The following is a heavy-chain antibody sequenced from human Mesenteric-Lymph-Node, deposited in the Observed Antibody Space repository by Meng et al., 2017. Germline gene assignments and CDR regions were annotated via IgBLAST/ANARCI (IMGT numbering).Heavy chain of an antibody. Sequence: GGSLRLSCAASGFSFNDYYMTWIRQAPGKGLEWVSYISNTGNSIYYADSVKGRFTISRDNAKNSLYLQMNSLRAEDTAVYYCASPSPGQYNYYNGMDVWGQGTMVTVSS. J-gene: IGHJ6*02. V-gene: IGHV3-11*01. CDR1: GFSFNDYY. D-gene: IGHD2/OR15-2a*01. CDR3: ASPSPGQYNYYNGMDV. CDR2: ISNTGNSI.